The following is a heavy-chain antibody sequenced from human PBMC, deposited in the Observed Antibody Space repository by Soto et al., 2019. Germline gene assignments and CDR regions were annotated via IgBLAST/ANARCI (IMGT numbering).Heavy chain of an antibody. J-gene: IGHJ6*02. Sequence: QVQVVESGGGVVQPGRSLRLSCTASGFTFSGHAMHWVRQPPGKGLEWVAQIWYDGSNKYYADSVKGRWTISRDNSKNTLDVQMDSLRVEDTAVYYCARDGQSLAPYALDVWCQGTSVTVSS. CDR1: GFTFSGHA. V-gene: IGHV3-33*01. CDR2: IWYDGSNK. D-gene: IGHD6-19*01. CDR3: ARDGQSLAPYALDV.